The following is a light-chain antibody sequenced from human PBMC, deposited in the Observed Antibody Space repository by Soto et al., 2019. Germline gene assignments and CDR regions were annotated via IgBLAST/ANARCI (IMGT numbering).Light chain of an antibody. V-gene: IGLV4-69*01. CDR1: SGHSSYA. Sequence: QLVLTQSPSASASLGASVKLTCTLSSGHSSYAIAWHQQQPEKGPRYLMKLNSDGSHSKGDGIPDRFSGSSSGAERYLTISSLQFEDEADYYCQTWGTGTGVFGGGTKLTVL. J-gene: IGLJ3*02. CDR3: QTWGTGTGV. CDR2: LNSDGSH.